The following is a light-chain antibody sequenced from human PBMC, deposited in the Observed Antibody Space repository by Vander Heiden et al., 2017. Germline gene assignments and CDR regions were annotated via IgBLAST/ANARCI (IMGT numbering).Light chain of an antibody. Sequence: GQAHVVVIYKDNERPSRIPGRFSGSSSGTTVTLTIRGVQAEDESDYYCHSIASSGTSDVFGGRTKLTVL. V-gene: IGLV3-25*03. CDR2: KDN. CDR3: HSIASSGTSDV. J-gene: IGLJ3*02.